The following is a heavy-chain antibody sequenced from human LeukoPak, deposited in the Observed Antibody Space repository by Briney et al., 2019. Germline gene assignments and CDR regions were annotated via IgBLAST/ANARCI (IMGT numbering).Heavy chain of an antibody. J-gene: IGHJ5*02. D-gene: IGHD3-3*01. CDR3: ARDGDETYYDFWSGYQTQSRTFDP. Sequence: ASVKVSCKASGGTVSSYAISWVRQAPGQGLEWMGGIIPIFGTANYAQKFQGRVTITTDESTSTAYMELSSLRSEDPAVYYCARDGDETYYDFWSGYQTQSRTFDPWGQGTLVTVSS. V-gene: IGHV1-69*05. CDR2: IIPIFGTA. CDR1: GGTVSSYA.